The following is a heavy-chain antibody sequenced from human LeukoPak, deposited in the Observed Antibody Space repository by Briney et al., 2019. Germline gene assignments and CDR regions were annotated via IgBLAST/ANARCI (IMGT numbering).Heavy chain of an antibody. J-gene: IGHJ6*03. V-gene: IGHV3-23*01. Sequence: PGGSLRLSCAASGFTFSSYAMSWVRQAPGRGLEWVSAISTTGGTTYYADSVRGRFTISRDSSRNTLYLQMNSLRAEDTAIYYCAKNGDRGAYCSGGTCYPYYYYYMDVWGKGTTVTISS. CDR2: ISTTGGTT. CDR1: GFTFSSYA. D-gene: IGHD2-15*01. CDR3: AKNGDRGAYCSGGTCYPYYYYYMDV.